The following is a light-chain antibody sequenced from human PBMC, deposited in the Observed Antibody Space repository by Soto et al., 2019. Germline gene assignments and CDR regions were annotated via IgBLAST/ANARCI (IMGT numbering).Light chain of an antibody. CDR2: DVS. CDR1: SSDVGDYNY. V-gene: IGLV2-14*01. CDR3: SSYTSSSTLWV. Sequence: QSVLTQPASVSGSPGQSITIYCTGTSSDVGDYNYVSWYLQHPGKAPKLIIYDVSDRPSGVSNRFSGSKSGNTASLTISGLQAEDEADYYCSSYTSSSTLWVFGAGTKVTVL. J-gene: IGLJ3*02.